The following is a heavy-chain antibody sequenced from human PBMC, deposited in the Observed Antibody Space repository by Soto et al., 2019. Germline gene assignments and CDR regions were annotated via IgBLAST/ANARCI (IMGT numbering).Heavy chain of an antibody. D-gene: IGHD6-13*01. J-gene: IGHJ4*02. Sequence: ASVKVSCKASGYTFTSYDIHWVRQVTGQGLEWMGWMDPSSGNTGYAQKFQGRVTISRDNAKNSLFLDMNSLTGEDTAVYYCARARVYATGPLDFWGQGTLVTVSS. CDR3: ARARVYATGPLDF. CDR2: MDPSSGNT. V-gene: IGHV1-8*01. CDR1: GYTFTSYD.